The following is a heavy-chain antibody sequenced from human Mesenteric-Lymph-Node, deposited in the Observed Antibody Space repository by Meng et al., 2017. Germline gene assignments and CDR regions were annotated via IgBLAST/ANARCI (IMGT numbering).Heavy chain of an antibody. Sequence: QVQLVQSGAEVKKPGASVTVSCKASGYTFTAYLIHWVRQAPGRRPEWMGLINPGNANTRYSQKFQGRVTITRDTSATTAYMELSSLGSEDTAVYYCARDWGGYRNCFDHWGQGTLVTVSS. V-gene: IGHV1-3*01. D-gene: IGHD3-3*01. J-gene: IGHJ5*02. CDR2: INPGNANT. CDR1: GYTFTAYL. CDR3: ARDWGGYRNCFDH.